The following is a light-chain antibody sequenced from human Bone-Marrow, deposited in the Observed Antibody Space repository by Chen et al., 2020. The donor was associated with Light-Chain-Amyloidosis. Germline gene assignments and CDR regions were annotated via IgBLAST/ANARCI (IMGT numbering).Light chain of an antibody. CDR1: SSDVGSSEF. Sequence: QSAVTQPASVSGSPGQSITISCTGTSSDVGSSEFVSWYQQHPGKAPQLIIFDVSNRPSGVSSHFAGSKSGNTASLFISGLQAEDEADYYCCSQTTYSTLKVFGGGTKLTVL. CDR3: CSQTTYSTLKV. CDR2: DVS. V-gene: IGLV2-14*03. J-gene: IGLJ2*01.